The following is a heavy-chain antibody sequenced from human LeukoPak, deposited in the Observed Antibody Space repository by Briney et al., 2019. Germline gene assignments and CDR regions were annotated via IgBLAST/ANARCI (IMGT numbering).Heavy chain of an antibody. Sequence: GRSLRLSCAASGFTFITYALHWVRQAPGKGLKWVAVISSDGKNTIYADSVQGRFTISRDNSKNTLFLQMNSLRTEDTAVYYCARDPMADFDYWGQGTLVTVSS. CDR2: ISSDGKNT. D-gene: IGHD2-8*01. J-gene: IGHJ4*02. CDR3: ARDPMADFDY. CDR1: GFTFITYA. V-gene: IGHV3-30*04.